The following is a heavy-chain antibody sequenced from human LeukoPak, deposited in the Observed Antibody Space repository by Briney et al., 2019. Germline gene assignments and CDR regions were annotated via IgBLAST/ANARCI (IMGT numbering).Heavy chain of an antibody. CDR1: GFTFSRYA. Sequence: GGSLRLSCSASGFTFSRYAMHWVRQAPGKGLEYVSGINDNGGRTHYGDSVKGRFSISRDNSKNTLHLQMSTLRAEDTALYYCVKDVGGSYAFDYWGQGILVPSPQ. CDR3: VKDVGGSYAFDY. V-gene: IGHV3-64D*09. CDR2: INDNGGRT. J-gene: IGHJ4*02. D-gene: IGHD1-26*01.